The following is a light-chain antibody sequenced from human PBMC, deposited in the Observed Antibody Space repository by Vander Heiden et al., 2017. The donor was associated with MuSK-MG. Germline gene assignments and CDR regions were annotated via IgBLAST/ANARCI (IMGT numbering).Light chain of an antibody. CDR1: SSDVGSYNL. Sequence: QSALTQPASVSAPPRQPITATCTRTSSDVGSYNLVSCYQQHPGKTPKLMIYEGSKRRSGVSNRFSGSKSGNTASLTISGLQAEDEADYYCCSYAGSSTSYVFGTGTKVTAL. J-gene: IGLJ1*01. V-gene: IGLV2-23*01. CDR3: CSYAGSSTSYV. CDR2: EGS.